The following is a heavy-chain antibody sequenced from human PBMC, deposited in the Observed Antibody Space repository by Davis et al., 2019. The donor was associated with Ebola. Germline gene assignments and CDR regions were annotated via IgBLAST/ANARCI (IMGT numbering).Heavy chain of an antibody. Sequence: ASVKVSCKASGYTFTSYGISWLRQAPAQGLEWMGWISAYNGNTNYAQKLQYRVTMTTDTTTSTAYIELRSLRSDDTAVYYCARDLRRGSSSSRALDYWGQGTLVTVSS. V-gene: IGHV1-18*01. D-gene: IGHD6-6*01. CDR2: ISAYNGNT. CDR3: ARDLRRGSSSSRALDY. J-gene: IGHJ4*02. CDR1: GYTFTSYG.